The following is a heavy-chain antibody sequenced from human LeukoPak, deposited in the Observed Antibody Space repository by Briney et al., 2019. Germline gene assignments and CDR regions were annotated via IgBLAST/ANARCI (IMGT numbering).Heavy chain of an antibody. Sequence: GGSLRLSCAASGFTFSSYGMHWVRQAPGKGLEWVAFIRYDGSNKYYADSVKGRFTISRDNSKNTLYLQMNSLRAEDTAVYYCAKISHYYGSGSYGPMDVWGKGTTVTVSS. D-gene: IGHD3-10*01. J-gene: IGHJ6*03. CDR3: AKISHYYGSGSYGPMDV. CDR1: GFTFSSYG. CDR2: IRYDGSNK. V-gene: IGHV3-30*02.